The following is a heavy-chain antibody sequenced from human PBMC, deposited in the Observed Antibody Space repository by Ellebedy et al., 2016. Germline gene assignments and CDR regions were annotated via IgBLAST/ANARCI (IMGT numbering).Heavy chain of an antibody. CDR1: GGSFSIYY. CDR2: IYTSGTT. CDR3: ARVFSVGAYFDY. D-gene: IGHD1-26*01. V-gene: IGHV4-4*07. Sequence: SETLSLXCTVSGGSFSIYYWSWIRQSAGKGLEWIGRIYTSGTTHYNPSLKSRVTMSVDTSKNQFSLNLSSVTAADTAVYYCARVFSVGAYFDYWGQGIQVTVSS. J-gene: IGHJ4*02.